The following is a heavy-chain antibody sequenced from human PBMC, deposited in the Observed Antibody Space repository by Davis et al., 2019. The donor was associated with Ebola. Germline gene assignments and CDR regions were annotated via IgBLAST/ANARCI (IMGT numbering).Heavy chain of an antibody. Sequence: MPSETLSLTCAVSGGSISSSSYYWGWIRQPPGKGLEWIGSIYNSGSTYYNPSLESRVTISVDTSKNQLSLKLTSVTAADTAVYYCARPVSPGYSYCYYYYDMDVWGQGTTVTVSS. D-gene: IGHD5-18*01. V-gene: IGHV4-39*01. CDR1: GGSISSSSYY. CDR2: IYNSGST. CDR3: ARPVSPGYSYCYYYYDMDV. J-gene: IGHJ6*02.